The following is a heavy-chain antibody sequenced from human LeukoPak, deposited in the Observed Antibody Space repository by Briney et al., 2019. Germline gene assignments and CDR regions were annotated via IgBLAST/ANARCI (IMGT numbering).Heavy chain of an antibody. Sequence: ASVKVSCKASGYTFTCYFLPWVRQAPGQGLEWMGWINPNNGFTNYTQKFKGRVTMTRDTSNSTAYMELNRLTSDDTAVFYCARGWGSLYYFDYWGQGTLVTVSS. J-gene: IGHJ4*02. CDR3: ARGWGSLYYFDY. D-gene: IGHD3-16*01. CDR1: GYTFTCYF. V-gene: IGHV1-2*02. CDR2: INPNNGFT.